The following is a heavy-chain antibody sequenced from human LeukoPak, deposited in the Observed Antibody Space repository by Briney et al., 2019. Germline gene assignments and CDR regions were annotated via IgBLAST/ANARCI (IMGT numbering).Heavy chain of an antibody. Sequence: SVKVSCKASGGTFSSYAISWVRQAPGQGLEWMGGIIPIFGTANYAQKFQGRVTITADESTSTAYMELSSLRSDDTAVYYCARIQPRNVRAFDIWGQGTMVTVSS. D-gene: IGHD1-14*01. CDR2: IIPIFGTA. CDR3: ARIQPRNVRAFDI. J-gene: IGHJ3*02. V-gene: IGHV1-69*13. CDR1: GGTFSSYA.